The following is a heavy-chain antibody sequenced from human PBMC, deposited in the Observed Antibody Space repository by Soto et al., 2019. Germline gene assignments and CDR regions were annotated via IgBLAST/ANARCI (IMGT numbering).Heavy chain of an antibody. Sequence: HPVGSLRLSCEASGFSFGSYSMNWVRQAPGKGLEWVSFISGRGTTTYYADSVRGRFTVSRDNAKNSLSLEVNSLRDEDTAVYYCARLGYCSSATCKYYFYYYGMDVWGQGTTVTVSS. CDR3: ARLGYCSSATCKYYFYYYGMDV. D-gene: IGHD2-2*01. CDR2: ISGRGTTT. CDR1: GFSFGSYS. V-gene: IGHV3-48*02. J-gene: IGHJ6*02.